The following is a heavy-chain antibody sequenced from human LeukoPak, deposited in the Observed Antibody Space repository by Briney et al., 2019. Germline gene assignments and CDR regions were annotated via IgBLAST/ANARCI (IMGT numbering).Heavy chain of an antibody. CDR3: ARGDFEAARPDY. J-gene: IGHJ4*02. CDR1: GGTFSSYA. D-gene: IGHD6-6*01. Sequence: ASVKVSCKAPGGTFSSYAISWVRQAPGQGLEWMGGIIPIFGTANYAQKFQGRVTITADKSTSTAYMELSSLRSEDTAVYYCARGDFEAARPDYWGQGTLVTVSS. CDR2: IIPIFGTA. V-gene: IGHV1-69*06.